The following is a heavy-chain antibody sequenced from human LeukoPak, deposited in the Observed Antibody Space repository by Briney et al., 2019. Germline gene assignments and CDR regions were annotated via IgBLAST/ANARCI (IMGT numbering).Heavy chain of an antibody. D-gene: IGHD3-22*01. Sequence: PGGSLRLSCAASGFIFNNYGLIWVRQPPGKGPQWVSAISNDGGGTTYADFVKGRFTISRDNSKNTLFLHMNSLRAEDTALYYCAKGGSGYFADLWGQGTLVTVSS. CDR1: GFIFNNYG. CDR3: AKGGSGYFADL. J-gene: IGHJ5*02. V-gene: IGHV3-23*01. CDR2: ISNDGGGT.